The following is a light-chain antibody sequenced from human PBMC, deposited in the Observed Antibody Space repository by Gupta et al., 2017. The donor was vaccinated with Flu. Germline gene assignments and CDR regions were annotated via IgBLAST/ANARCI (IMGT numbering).Light chain of an antibody. CDR2: DAS. V-gene: IGKV3-11*01. J-gene: IGKJ2*01. Sequence: IVLTQSPATLSLSPGDTATLCCRAPQRISAYLACYQQTPGQAPRLLIYDASNTATGLPGRFSGSGFGTDFTLTISMIDPEDFAVYYCQQRSMWPLTFGQGTKLEIK. CDR3: QQRSMWPLT. CDR1: QRISAY.